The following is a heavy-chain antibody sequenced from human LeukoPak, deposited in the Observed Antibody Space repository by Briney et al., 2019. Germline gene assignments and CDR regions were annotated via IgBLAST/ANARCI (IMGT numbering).Heavy chain of an antibody. CDR1: GFTVSTNY. CDR2: IYSGGST. V-gene: IGHV3-66*01. D-gene: IGHD6-19*01. Sequence: GGSLRLSCAASGFTVSTNYMSWVRQAPGKGLEWVSVIYSGGSTYYADSKNTLYLQMNSLRAEDTAVYYCARSSGWYYFDYWGQGTLVTVSS. J-gene: IGHJ4*02. CDR3: ARSSGWYYFDY.